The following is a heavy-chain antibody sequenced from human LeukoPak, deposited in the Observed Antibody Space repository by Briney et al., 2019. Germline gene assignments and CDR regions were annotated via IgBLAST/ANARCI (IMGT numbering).Heavy chain of an antibody. V-gene: IGHV3-30-3*01. J-gene: IGHJ6*02. Sequence: GRSLRLSCAASGFTFSSYAMHWVRQAPGKRLEWVAVISYDGSNKYYADSVKGRFTISRDNSKNTLYLQMNSLRAEDTAVYYCARALNYDYVWGSYRYSGMDVWGQGTTVTVSS. CDR2: ISYDGSNK. CDR1: GFTFSSYA. CDR3: ARALNYDYVWGSYRYSGMDV. D-gene: IGHD3-16*02.